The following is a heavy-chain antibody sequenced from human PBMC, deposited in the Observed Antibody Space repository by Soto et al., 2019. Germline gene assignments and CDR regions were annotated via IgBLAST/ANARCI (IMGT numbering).Heavy chain of an antibody. CDR2: INHSGST. D-gene: IGHD6-6*01. Sequence: QVQLQQWGAGLLKPSETLSLTCAVYGGSFSGYYWSWIRQPPGKGLEWIGEINHSGSTNYNPSLKSRVTISVDTSKNQFSLKLSSVTAADTAVYYCARYSRVGRGAARSYYYYGMDVWGQGTTVTVS. CDR3: ARYSRVGRGAARSYYYYGMDV. V-gene: IGHV4-34*01. J-gene: IGHJ6*02. CDR1: GGSFSGYY.